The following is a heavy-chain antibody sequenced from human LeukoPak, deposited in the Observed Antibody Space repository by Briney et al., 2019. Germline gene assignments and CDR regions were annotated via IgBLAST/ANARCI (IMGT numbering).Heavy chain of an antibody. V-gene: IGHV4-59*01. CDR1: GGSISSYY. J-gene: IGHJ4*02. D-gene: IGHD3-3*01. CDR2: IYYSGST. CDR3: ARADYTIFGVVTTGPFDY. Sequence: SETLFLTCTVSGGSISSYYWSWIRQPPGKGLEWIGYIYYSGSTNYNPSLKSRVTISVDTSKNQFSLKLSSVTAADTAVYYCARADYTIFGVVTTGPFDYWGQGTLVTVSS.